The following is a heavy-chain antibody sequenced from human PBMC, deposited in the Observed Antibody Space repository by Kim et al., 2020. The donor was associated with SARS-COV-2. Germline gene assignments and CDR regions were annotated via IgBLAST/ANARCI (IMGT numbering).Heavy chain of an antibody. CDR1: GGSFSGYY. D-gene: IGHD3-3*01. V-gene: IGHV4-34*01. J-gene: IGHJ4*02. CDR3: ARGVYYDFWSGYYKTGYYFDY. CDR2: INHSGST. Sequence: SETLSLTCAVYGGSFSGYYWSWIRQPPGKGLEWIGEINHSGSTNYNPSLKSRVTISVDTSKNQFSLKLSSVTAADTAVYYCARGVYYDFWSGYYKTGYYFDYWGQGTLVTVSS.